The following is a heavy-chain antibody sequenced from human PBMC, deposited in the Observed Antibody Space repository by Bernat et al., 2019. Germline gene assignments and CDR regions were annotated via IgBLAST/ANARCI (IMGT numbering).Heavy chain of an antibody. Sequence: QVQLVESGGGVVQPGRSLRLSCAASGFTFHNYGMHWVRQVPGKGLEWVAVIWYDGNNKYYADSVKVRFTISRDNSKNTLYLQMNSLGAEDTAVYYCARLGSSWSFDYWGQGTLVTVSS. CDR1: GFTFHNYG. CDR3: ARLGSSWSFDY. J-gene: IGHJ4*02. CDR2: IWYDGNNK. V-gene: IGHV3-33*01. D-gene: IGHD6-13*01.